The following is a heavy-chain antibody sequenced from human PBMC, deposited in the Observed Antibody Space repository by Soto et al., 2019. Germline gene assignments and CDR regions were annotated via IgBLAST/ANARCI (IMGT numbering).Heavy chain of an antibody. J-gene: IGHJ4*02. CDR2: VYYSGST. CDR3: GRLEGLATISYYFDY. CDR1: NGSISSRSSY. D-gene: IGHD3-9*01. V-gene: IGHV4-39*01. Sequence: PSETLSLTCIVSNGSISSRSSYWGWIRQTPGMGLVWIGSVYYSGSTYYNPSLESRVTISVDKSKNQFSLKLMSLSAADTAVYYCGRLEGLATISYYFDYWGQGALVTVSS.